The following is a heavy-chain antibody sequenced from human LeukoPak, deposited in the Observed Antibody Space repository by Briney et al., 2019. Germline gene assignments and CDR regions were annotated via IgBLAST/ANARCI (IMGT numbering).Heavy chain of an antibody. Sequence: ASVKVSCKASGGTFSFYTLNWVRQAPGQGLEWMGGVVPKFGSTNYAQKFHDRLSITTDESTTTAYMELSSLRSEDTALYYCARDNLAPSGVKYFHLWGPGTLVTVSS. CDR2: VVPKFGST. J-gene: IGHJ1*01. D-gene: IGHD3-16*02. CDR1: GGTFSFYT. CDR3: ARDNLAPSGVKYFHL. V-gene: IGHV1-69*05.